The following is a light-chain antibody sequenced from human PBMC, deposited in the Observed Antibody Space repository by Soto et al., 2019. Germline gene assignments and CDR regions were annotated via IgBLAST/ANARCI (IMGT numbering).Light chain of an antibody. V-gene: IGLV4-69*01. CDR3: QTWGTGIRV. CDR1: SGHSTYA. CDR2: LDIDGSH. J-gene: IGLJ3*02. Sequence: QPVLTQSPSASASLGASVKLTCTLSSGHSTYAIAWHQQQPEKGPRYLMKLDIDGSHMKGDGIPDRFSGSSSGAERYLTISNLQSDDEADYYCQTWGTGIRVFGGGTKLTVL.